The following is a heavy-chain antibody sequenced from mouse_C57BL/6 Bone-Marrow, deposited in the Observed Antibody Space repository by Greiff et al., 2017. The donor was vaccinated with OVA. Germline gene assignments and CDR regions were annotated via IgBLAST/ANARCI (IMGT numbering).Heavy chain of an antibody. V-gene: IGHV2-5*01. CDR1: GFSLTSYG. CDR3: AKWNGYWYFDV. J-gene: IGHJ1*03. Sequence: VKLVESGPGLVQPSQSLSITCTVSGFSLTSYGVHWVRQSPGKGLEWLGVIWRGGSTDYNAAFMSRLSITKDNSKSQVFFKMNSLQADDTAIYYCAKWNGYWYFDVWGTGTTVTVSS. CDR2: IWRGGST. D-gene: IGHD1-1*02.